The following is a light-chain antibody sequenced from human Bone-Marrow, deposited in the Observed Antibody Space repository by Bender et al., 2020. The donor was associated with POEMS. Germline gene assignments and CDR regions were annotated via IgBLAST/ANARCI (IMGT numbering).Light chain of an antibody. CDR3: QTWDTGTVS. V-gene: IGLV2-11*01. J-gene: IGLJ2*01. Sequence: SKRPSGVPDRFSGSKSANTASLTISGLQAEDEADYYCQTWDTGTVSFGRGTKLTVL. CDR2: S.